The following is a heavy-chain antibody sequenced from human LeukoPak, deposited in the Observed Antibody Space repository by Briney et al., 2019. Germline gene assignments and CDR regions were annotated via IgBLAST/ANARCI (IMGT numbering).Heavy chain of an antibody. Sequence: ASVKVSCQSSGYTFTGYYMHWVRQAPGRGREWMGWINPNSGGTNYAQKFQGRVTMTRDTSISTAYMELSRLRSDDTAVYYCASWGGDPTPYYFDYWGQGTLVTVSS. V-gene: IGHV1-2*02. CDR2: INPNSGGT. J-gene: IGHJ4*02. D-gene: IGHD2-21*02. CDR3: ASWGGDPTPYYFDY. CDR1: GYTFTGYY.